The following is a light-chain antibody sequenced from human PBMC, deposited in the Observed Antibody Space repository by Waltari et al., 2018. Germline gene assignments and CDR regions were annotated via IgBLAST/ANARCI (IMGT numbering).Light chain of an antibody. J-gene: IGLJ1*01. CDR2: DVS. V-gene: IGLV2-14*03. CDR3: TSYTSSNTLG. Sequence: QSALTQPASVSGSPGQSITISCTGTISDVGGYNHVSWYQQHPGKAPKLMIYDVSNRPSGVSNRFSGSQSGNTASLTISGLQAEDEADYYCTSYTSSNTLGFGTGTKVTVL. CDR1: ISDVGGYNH.